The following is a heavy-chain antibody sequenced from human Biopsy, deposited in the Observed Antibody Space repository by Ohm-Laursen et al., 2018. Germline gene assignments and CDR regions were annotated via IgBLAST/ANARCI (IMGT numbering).Heavy chain of an antibody. D-gene: IGHD1/OR15-1a*01. CDR3: ARGGGYNWNNGWFDP. CDR2: IIGIFRTA. V-gene: IGHV1-69*13. Sequence: GASVKVSCKASGGTFSSSAITWVRQAPGQGLEWMGGIIGIFRTAHYAQKFQGRVTITADEFMSTAYMELSSLRSEDTAVYYCARGGGYNWNNGWFDPWGHGTLVTVSS. J-gene: IGHJ5*02. CDR1: GGTFSSSA.